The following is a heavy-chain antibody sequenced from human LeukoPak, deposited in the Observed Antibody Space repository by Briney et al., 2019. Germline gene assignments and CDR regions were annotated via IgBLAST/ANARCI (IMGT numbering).Heavy chain of an antibody. V-gene: IGHV3-23*01. J-gene: IGHJ4*02. Sequence: GGPLRLSCAASGFTFSSYAMSWVRQAPGKGLEWVSAISGSGGSTYYADSVKGRFTISRDNSKNTLYLQMNSLRAEDTAVYYCAKDPTPLRYFDYQTDYWGQGTLVTVSS. CDR3: AKDPTPLRYFDYQTDY. CDR1: GFTFSSYA. CDR2: ISGSGGST. D-gene: IGHD3-9*01.